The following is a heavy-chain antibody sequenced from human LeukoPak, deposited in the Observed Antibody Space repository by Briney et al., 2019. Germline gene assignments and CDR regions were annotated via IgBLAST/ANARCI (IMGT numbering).Heavy chain of an antibody. CDR1: GGSIRSGSYY. J-gene: IGHJ4*02. D-gene: IGHD3-10*01. CDR3: AGGVTIVRGTSKHFDY. CDR2: VYTSGST. Sequence: SQTLSLTCTVSGGSIRSGSYYWSWIRQAAGKGLEWIGRVYTSGSTNYNPSLESRVTISVDTSKNQFSLNLSSVTAAGTAVYYCAGGVTIVRGTSKHFDYWGQGTLVTVSS. V-gene: IGHV4-61*02.